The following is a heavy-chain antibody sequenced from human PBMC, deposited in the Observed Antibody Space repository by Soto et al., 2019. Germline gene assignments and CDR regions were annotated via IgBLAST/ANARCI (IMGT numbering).Heavy chain of an antibody. V-gene: IGHV3-53*01. CDR2: TYTGGNS. D-gene: IGHD2-21*02. J-gene: IGHJ6*02. CDR3: ARSRGDYYYYYGMDV. Sequence: PGGSLRLSCAASGLSVSDKYMSWVRQAPGKGLEWVSLTYTGGNSYFADSVKGRFTISRDNSKNTLYLQMNSLRAEDTAVYYCARSRGDYYYYYGMDVWGQGTTVTVSS. CDR1: GLSVSDKY.